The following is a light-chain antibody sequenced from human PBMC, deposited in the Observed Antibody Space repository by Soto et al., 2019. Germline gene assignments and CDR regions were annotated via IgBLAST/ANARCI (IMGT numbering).Light chain of an antibody. Sequence: QSALTQPASVSGSPGQSITISCTGTSSDVGSYNLVSWYQQHPGKAHKLMIYEVSKRPSGVSNRFSGSKSGNTASLTISGLQAEDEADYYCCSYAGSSTFEVFGGGTKLTVL. CDR1: SSDVGSYNL. CDR3: CSYAGSSTFEV. CDR2: EVS. V-gene: IGLV2-23*02. J-gene: IGLJ2*01.